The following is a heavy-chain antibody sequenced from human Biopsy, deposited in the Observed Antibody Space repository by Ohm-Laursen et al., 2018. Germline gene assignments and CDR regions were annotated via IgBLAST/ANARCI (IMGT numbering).Heavy chain of an antibody. Sequence: SDTLSLTCAVSGGSISGSSWSWIRQAPGKGLEWIGYISYSSDTNYNPSLKSRITITVDTSKNLFSQKLTSVTAADTAVYYCAKHGSGWTGDDAFHIWGQGTMVTVSS. D-gene: IGHD6-19*01. CDR1: GGSISGSS. V-gene: IGHV4-59*08. CDR2: ISYSSDT. J-gene: IGHJ3*02. CDR3: AKHGSGWTGDDAFHI.